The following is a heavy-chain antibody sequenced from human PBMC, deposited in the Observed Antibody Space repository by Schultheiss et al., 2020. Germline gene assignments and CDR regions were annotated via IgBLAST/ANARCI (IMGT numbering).Heavy chain of an antibody. CDR1: GGSISSGSYY. Sequence: SETLSLTCTVSGGSISSGSYYWSWIRQPAGKGLEWIGRIYTSGSTNYNPSLKSRVTISVDTSKNQFSLKLSSVTAADTAVYYCATNGPCSSTSCYFDYWGQGTLVTVSS. D-gene: IGHD2-2*01. V-gene: IGHV4-61*02. J-gene: IGHJ4*02. CDR3: ATNGPCSSTSCYFDY. CDR2: IYTSGST.